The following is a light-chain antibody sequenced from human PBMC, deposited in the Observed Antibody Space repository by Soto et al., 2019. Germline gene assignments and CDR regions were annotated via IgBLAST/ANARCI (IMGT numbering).Light chain of an antibody. V-gene: IGKV3-20*01. CDR1: QSISSRY. CDR2: GVS. Sequence: EIVLTQSPGTLSLSPGERATLSCRASQSISSRYLAWYQQKPGQAPRLLMNGVSSRATGTPDRFSGSGSGTDFTLTISRLEPEDFAVYHCQQYDSSPTFGQGTKVEVK. CDR3: QQYDSSPT. J-gene: IGKJ1*01.